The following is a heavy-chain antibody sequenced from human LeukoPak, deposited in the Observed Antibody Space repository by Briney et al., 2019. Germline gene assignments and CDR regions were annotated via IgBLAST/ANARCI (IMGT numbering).Heavy chain of an antibody. Sequence: SETLSLTCAVYGGNFSGYYWSWIRQPPGKGLEWIGEINHSGSTNYNPSLKSRVTISVDTSKNQFSLKLSSVTAADTAVYYCASLPYCYYYYYMDVWGKGTTVTVSS. J-gene: IGHJ6*03. CDR3: ASLPYCYYYYYMDV. V-gene: IGHV4-34*01. CDR1: GGNFSGYY. CDR2: INHSGST.